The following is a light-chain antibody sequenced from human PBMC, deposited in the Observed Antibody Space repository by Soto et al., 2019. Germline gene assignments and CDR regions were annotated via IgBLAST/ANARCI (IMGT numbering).Light chain of an antibody. CDR1: SSDVGGYNY. Sequence: QSVLTQPASVSGSPGQSITFSCTGTSSDVGGYNYVSWYQQHPGKAPKLLLYEVSNRPSGISNRFSGPKSGNTASLTISGLQAEDEADYYCSSYTSSSSWVFGGGTKLTVL. J-gene: IGLJ3*02. V-gene: IGLV2-14*03. CDR2: EVS. CDR3: SSYTSSSSWV.